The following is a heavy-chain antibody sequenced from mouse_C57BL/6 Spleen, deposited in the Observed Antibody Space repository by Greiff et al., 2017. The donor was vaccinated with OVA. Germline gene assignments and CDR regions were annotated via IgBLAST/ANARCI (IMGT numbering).Heavy chain of an antibody. V-gene: IGHV1-22*01. Sequence: EVKLMESGPELVKPGASVKMSCKASGYTFTDYNMHWVKQSHGKSLEWIGYINPNNGGTSYNQKFKGKATLTVNKSSSTAYMELRSLTSEDSAVDYCARTKDLITTDSRGAWFAYWGQGTLVTVSA. CDR1: GYTFTDYN. CDR3: ARTKDLITTDSRGAWFAY. J-gene: IGHJ3*01. D-gene: IGHD1-1*01. CDR2: INPNNGGT.